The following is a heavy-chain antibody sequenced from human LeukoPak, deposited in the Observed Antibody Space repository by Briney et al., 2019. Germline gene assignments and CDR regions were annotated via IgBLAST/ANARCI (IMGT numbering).Heavy chain of an antibody. V-gene: IGHV4-39*01. Sequence: PSETLSLTCTVSGGSISSSSYYWGWLRQPPGKGLEWIGSIYYSGSTYYNPSLKSRVTISVDTSKNQFSLKLSSVTAADTAVYYCARPQHYDFWSGYYYNWFDPWGQGTLVTVSS. D-gene: IGHD3-3*01. CDR1: GGSISSSSYY. CDR3: ARPQHYDFWSGYYYNWFDP. J-gene: IGHJ5*02. CDR2: IYYSGST.